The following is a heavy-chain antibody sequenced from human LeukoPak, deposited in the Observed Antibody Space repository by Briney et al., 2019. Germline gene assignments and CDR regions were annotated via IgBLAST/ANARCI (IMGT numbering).Heavy chain of an antibody. CDR3: AKDKEGIAAAGTNYYYYGMDV. CDR2: ISWDGGST. J-gene: IGHJ6*02. CDR1: GFTFDDYA. Sequence: GGSLRLSCAASGFTFDDYAMHWVRQAPGKGLEWVSLISWDGGSTYYADSVKGRFTISRDNSKNSLYLQMNSLRAEDTALYYCAKDKEGIAAAGTNYYYYGMDVWGQGTTVTVSS. D-gene: IGHD6-13*01. V-gene: IGHV3-43D*03.